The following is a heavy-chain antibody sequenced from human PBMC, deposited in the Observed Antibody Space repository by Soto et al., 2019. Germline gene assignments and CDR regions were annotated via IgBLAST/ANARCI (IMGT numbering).Heavy chain of an antibody. CDR1: GGSFSGYY. D-gene: IGHD2-2*01. Sequence: SETLSLTCAVYGGSFSGYYWSWIRQPPGRGREWIGEINHSGSTNYNPSLKSRVTISVDTSKNQFSLKLSSVTAADTAVYYCARGEVVVVPAATTYYYYMDVWGKGTTVTVSS. V-gene: IGHV4-34*01. CDR3: ARGEVVVVPAATTYYYYMDV. J-gene: IGHJ6*03. CDR2: INHSGST.